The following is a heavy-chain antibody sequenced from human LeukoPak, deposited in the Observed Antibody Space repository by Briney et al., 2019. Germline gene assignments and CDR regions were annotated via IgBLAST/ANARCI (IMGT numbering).Heavy chain of an antibody. CDR2: IYYSGST. CDR1: GGSISSYY. J-gene: IGHJ4*02. D-gene: IGHD3-10*02. V-gene: IGHV4-59*01. CDR3: ARGGRLFGESNFDY. Sequence: SETLSLTCTVSGGSISSYYWSWIRQPPGKGLEWIGYIYYSGSTNYNPSLKSRVTISVDTSKNQFSLKLSSVTAADTAVYYCARGGRLFGESNFDYWGQGTLVTVSS.